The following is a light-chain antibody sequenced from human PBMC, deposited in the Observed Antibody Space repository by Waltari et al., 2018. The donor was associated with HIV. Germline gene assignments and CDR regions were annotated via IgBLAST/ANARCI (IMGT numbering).Light chain of an antibody. CDR1: CANLEAGYD. Sequence: QSVLTQPPSVSGAPGQRVPVSCSGRCANLEAGYDVHWYQLLPGRAPKVVISSNSNRPSGVPGRFSGSKSGTSASLAITGLQAEDEGDYYCQSYDNGLSTWVFGGGTKLTVL. J-gene: IGLJ3*02. CDR3: QSYDNGLSTWV. V-gene: IGLV1-40*01. CDR2: SNS.